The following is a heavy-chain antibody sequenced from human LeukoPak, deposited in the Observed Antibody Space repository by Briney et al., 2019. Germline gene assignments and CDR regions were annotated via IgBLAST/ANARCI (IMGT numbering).Heavy chain of an antibody. J-gene: IGHJ4*02. D-gene: IGHD2-15*01. CDR2: IYYSGST. Sequence: KSSEALSLTCTVSGGSISSYYWSWIRQPPGKGLERIGYIYYSGSTNYNPSLKSRVTISVDTSKNQFSLKLSSVTAADTAVYYCARDRWSYDYWGQGTLVTVSS. CDR1: GGSISSYY. V-gene: IGHV4-59*01. CDR3: ARDRWSYDY.